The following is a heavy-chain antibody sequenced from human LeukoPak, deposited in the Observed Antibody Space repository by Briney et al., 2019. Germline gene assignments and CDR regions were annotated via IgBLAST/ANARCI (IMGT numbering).Heavy chain of an antibody. J-gene: IGHJ4*02. CDR1: GYSFTNYY. CDR3: ARDQGLTGYFDY. D-gene: IGHD3-9*01. V-gene: IGHV1-46*01. CDR2: INPSGGST. Sequence: ASVKVSRKTSGYSFTNYYMHWVRQAPGQGLEWMGIINPSGGSTNYAQKFQARVTMTRDTSTSTVYMELSSLRSEDTAVYYCARDQGLTGYFDYWGQGTLVTVSS.